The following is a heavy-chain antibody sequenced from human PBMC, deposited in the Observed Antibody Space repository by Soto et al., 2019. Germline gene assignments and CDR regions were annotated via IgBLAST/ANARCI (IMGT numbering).Heavy chain of an antibody. Sequence: ASVKVSCKASGGTFSSYAISWVRQAPGQGLEWMGGIIPIFGTANYAQKFQGRVTITADESTSTAYMELSSLRSEDTAVYYCARDLAGYSYGYPYYYYYYGMDVWGQGTTVTVSS. CDR3: ARDLAGYSYGYPYYYYYYGMDV. V-gene: IGHV1-69*13. D-gene: IGHD5-18*01. CDR2: IIPIFGTA. CDR1: GGTFSSYA. J-gene: IGHJ6*02.